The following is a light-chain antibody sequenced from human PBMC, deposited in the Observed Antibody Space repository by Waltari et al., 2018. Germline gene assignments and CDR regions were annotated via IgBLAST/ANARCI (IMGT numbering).Light chain of an antibody. Sequence: QSALTQPASVSGTPGQSITLSCSRTTSDVGRYDLVSWYQQHPGEAPKLLICEVFKRPPDTSSRFSGAKSGSTASLTISGLQPEDEADYYCCSYAGRGTYVFGSGTKVTVL. CDR1: TSDVGRYDL. CDR3: CSYAGRGTYV. CDR2: EVF. V-gene: IGLV2-23*02. J-gene: IGLJ1*01.